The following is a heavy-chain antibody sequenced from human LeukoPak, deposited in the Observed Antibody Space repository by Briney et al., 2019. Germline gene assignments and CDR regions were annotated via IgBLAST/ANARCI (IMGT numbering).Heavy chain of an antibody. CDR2: ISGSRDTV. CDR3: ARVQAIAAAGYGPHYYYYGMDV. V-gene: IGHV3-48*01. CDR1: GFPFSAYG. J-gene: IGHJ6*02. D-gene: IGHD6-13*01. Sequence: GGSLRLSCAASGFPFSAYGMSWFRQAPGKGLEWVSYISGSRDTVNYADSVKGRFTISRDNSKNTLYLQMNSLRAEDTAVYYCARVQAIAAAGYGPHYYYYGMDVWGQGTTVTVSS.